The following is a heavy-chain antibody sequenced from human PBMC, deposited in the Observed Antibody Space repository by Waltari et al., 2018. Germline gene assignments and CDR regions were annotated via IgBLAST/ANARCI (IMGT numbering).Heavy chain of an antibody. Sequence: QVQLQESGPGLVKPSETLSLTCTVSGGSISSYYWSWVRQAPGQGLEWVSAISGSGGGTNYAQKFQGRVTMTRDTSISTAYMELSRLRSDDTAVYYCARSLVGASSVDYWGQGTLVTVSS. CDR2: ISGSGGGT. V-gene: IGHV1-2*02. D-gene: IGHD1-26*01. J-gene: IGHJ4*02. CDR3: ARSLVGASSVDY. CDR1: GGSISSYY.